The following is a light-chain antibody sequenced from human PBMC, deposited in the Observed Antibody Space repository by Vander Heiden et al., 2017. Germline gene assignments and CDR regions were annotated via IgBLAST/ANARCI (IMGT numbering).Light chain of an antibody. V-gene: IGKV4-1*01. Sequence: DIVMTQSPDSLAVSLGERATINCKSSQSVLYSSNNKNYLAWYQQKPGQPPKLLIYWASTRESGVPDRFSGSGSGTDFTLTISSLQAEHVAVYYCHEDDSTPSTFGQGTKMEIK. CDR3: HEDDSTPST. CDR1: QSVLYSSNNKNY. J-gene: IGKJ2*01. CDR2: WAS.